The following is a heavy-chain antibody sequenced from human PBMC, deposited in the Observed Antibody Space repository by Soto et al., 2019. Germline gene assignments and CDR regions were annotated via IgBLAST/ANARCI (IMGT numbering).Heavy chain of an antibody. CDR1: GYTFTGYY. Sequence: ASVKVSCKASGYTFTGYYMHWVRQAPGQGLEWVGWINPNSGGTNYAQKFQGWVTMTRDTSISTAYMELSRLRSDDTAVYYCARGETSYYYDSSGFYFDYWGQGTLVTVSS. V-gene: IGHV1-2*04. CDR3: ARGETSYYYDSSGFYFDY. CDR2: INPNSGGT. D-gene: IGHD3-22*01. J-gene: IGHJ4*02.